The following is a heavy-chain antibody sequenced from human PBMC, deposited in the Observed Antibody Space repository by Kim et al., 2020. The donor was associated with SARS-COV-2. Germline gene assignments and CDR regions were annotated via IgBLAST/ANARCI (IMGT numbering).Heavy chain of an antibody. D-gene: IGHD1-1*01. CDR3: VRDWVGTTVSYPKYYGLDV. CDR2: TYYRSKWYN. V-gene: IGHV6-1*01. Sequence: SQTLSLTCAISGDSVSTNSATWNWIRQSPSRGLEWLGRTYYRSKWYNDYALSVKSRITINPDTSKNQFSLQLSSVTPEETAVYFCVRDWVGTTVSYPKYYGLDVWGEGTSVAVSS. J-gene: IGHJ6*04. CDR1: GDSVSTNSAT.